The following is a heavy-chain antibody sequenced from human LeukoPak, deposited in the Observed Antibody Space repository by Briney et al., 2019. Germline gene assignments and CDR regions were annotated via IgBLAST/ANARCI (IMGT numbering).Heavy chain of an antibody. V-gene: IGHV4-39*07. D-gene: IGHD6-13*01. CDR3: ARVAAAGTVHWFDP. CDR1: GGSISSSSYY. CDR2: LYYSGTT. Sequence: SETLSLTCTVSGGSISSSSYYWGWIRQPPGKGLEWIGSLYYSGTTYYNPSLKSRVTISVDTSKNQFSLKLSSVTAADTAVYYCARVAAAGTVHWFDPWGQGTLVTVSS. J-gene: IGHJ5*02.